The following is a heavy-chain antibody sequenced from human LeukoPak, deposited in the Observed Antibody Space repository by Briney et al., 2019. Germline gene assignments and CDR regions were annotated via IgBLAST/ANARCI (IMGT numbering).Heavy chain of an antibody. D-gene: IGHD2/OR15-2a*01. CDR1: GFTFTDHY. CDR3: VREGEGPLSKDFDY. CDR2: IGPHSTFT. Sequence: APMKVSCKSSGFTFTDHYIHWVRQGPGQGLEWMGYIGPHSTFTSSPQEFQGRVTMTRDASMSTAYMELTRLTSDDTAVYYCVREGEGPLSKDFDYWGQGTLVTVSS. V-gene: IGHV1-2*02. J-gene: IGHJ4*02.